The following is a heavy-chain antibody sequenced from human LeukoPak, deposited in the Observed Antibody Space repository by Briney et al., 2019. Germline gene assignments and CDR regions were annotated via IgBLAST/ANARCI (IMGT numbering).Heavy chain of an antibody. CDR1: GASINSYY. V-gene: IGHV4-4*07. CDR3: ATGAYCGGDCFDAFDI. CDR2: IYTSGST. J-gene: IGHJ3*02. Sequence: PSETLSLTCTVSGASINSYYWNWIRQPAGKGLEWIGRIYTSGSTDYNPSLKSRVTMSVDSSKNQFSLKLSSVTAADTAAYYCATGAYCGGDCFDAFDIWGQGTMVTISS. D-gene: IGHD2-21*01.